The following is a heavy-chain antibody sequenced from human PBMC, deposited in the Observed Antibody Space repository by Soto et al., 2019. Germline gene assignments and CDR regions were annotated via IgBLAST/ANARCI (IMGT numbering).Heavy chain of an antibody. CDR1: GFTFSDYY. J-gene: IGHJ1*01. D-gene: IGHD3-22*01. Sequence: HVQLVESGGGLVKPGGSLRLSCAASGFTFSDYYMSWIRQAPGKGLEWVSDISSISTYTTYADSVKGRFTISRDNAKNSVYLQMSCLSVEDTAMYYCGRLGNYYDRSGYPTRGALEPWGQGTLVTVAS. CDR2: ISSISTYT. CDR3: GRLGNYYDRSGYPTRGALEP. V-gene: IGHV3-11*06.